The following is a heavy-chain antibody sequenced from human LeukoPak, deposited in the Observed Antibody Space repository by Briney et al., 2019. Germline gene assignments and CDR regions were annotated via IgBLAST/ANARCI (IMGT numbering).Heavy chain of an antibody. CDR1: GYTFTDYF. Sequence: ASVKVTCKASGYTFTDYFMNWVRQAPGQGLEWMGWINPKSGGTVYAQKFQGRVTMTRDTSSSTAYMELSRLRFDDTVVYYCARGPRITIFGVVMANDAFDIWGQGTMVTVSS. CDR3: ARGPRITIFGVVMANDAFDI. J-gene: IGHJ3*02. CDR2: INPKSGGT. D-gene: IGHD3-3*01. V-gene: IGHV1-2*02.